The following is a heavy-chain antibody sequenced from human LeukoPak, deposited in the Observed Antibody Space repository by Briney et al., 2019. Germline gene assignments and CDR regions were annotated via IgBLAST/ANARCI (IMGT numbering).Heavy chain of an antibody. CDR2: IKGDEMTT. Sequence: PGGSLRLSCAASGFTFSTYWMHWVRQVPGKGLEWASRIKGDEMTTNYADSVEGRFTISRDNAKNTVYLQMNSLRAEDTAVYYCASTLLYYDILTGYSEYFQHWGQGTLVTVSS. D-gene: IGHD3-9*01. CDR1: GFTFSTYW. V-gene: IGHV3-74*01. J-gene: IGHJ1*01. CDR3: ASTLLYYDILTGYSEYFQH.